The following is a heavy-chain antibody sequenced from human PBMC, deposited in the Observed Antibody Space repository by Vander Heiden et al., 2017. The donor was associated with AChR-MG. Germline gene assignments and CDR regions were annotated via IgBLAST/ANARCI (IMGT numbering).Heavy chain of an antibody. CDR3: ARRNGYSSGWYYFDY. D-gene: IGHD6-19*01. CDR2: IKQDGSEK. CDR1: GFTFSSYW. Sequence: EVQLVESGGGLVQPGGSLRLSCAASGFTFSSYWMSWGRQAPGKGLEWVANIKQDGSEKYYVDSVKGRFTISRDNAKNSLYLQMNSLRAEDTAVYYCARRNGYSSGWYYFDYWGQGTLVTVSS. V-gene: IGHV3-7*01. J-gene: IGHJ4*02.